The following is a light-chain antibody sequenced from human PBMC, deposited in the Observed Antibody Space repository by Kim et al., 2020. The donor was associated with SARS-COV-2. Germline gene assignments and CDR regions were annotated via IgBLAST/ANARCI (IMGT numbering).Light chain of an antibody. CDR2: DAS. CDR1: QSVGSY. Sequence: EIVLTQSPATLSLSPGERDTLSCRASQSVGSYLAWYQQRPGQAPRLLIYDASNRATGIPARFSGSGSGTDFTLTINSLEPEDFAVYYCQQRANWPTVTFGGGTKVEI. J-gene: IGKJ4*01. V-gene: IGKV3-11*01. CDR3: QQRANWPTVT.